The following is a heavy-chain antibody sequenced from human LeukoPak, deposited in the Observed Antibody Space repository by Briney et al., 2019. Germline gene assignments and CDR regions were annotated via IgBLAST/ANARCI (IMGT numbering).Heavy chain of an antibody. CDR2: IYYSGST. D-gene: IGHD5-18*01. V-gene: IGHV4-39*01. J-gene: IGHJ4*02. CDR1: GGSISSSSYY. CDR3: ASQGGYSYDPVSFLDY. Sequence: SETLSLTCTVSGGSISSSSYYWGWIRQPPGKGLEWIGSIYYSGSTYYNPSLKSRVTISVDTSKNQFSLKLSSVTAADTAVYYCASQGGYSYDPVSFLDYWGQGTLVTVSS.